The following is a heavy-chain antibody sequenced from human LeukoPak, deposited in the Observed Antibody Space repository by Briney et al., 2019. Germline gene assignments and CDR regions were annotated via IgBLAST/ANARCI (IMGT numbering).Heavy chain of an antibody. D-gene: IGHD1-26*01. V-gene: IGHV3-23*01. Sequence: GGSLRLSCAASGFTFSSYAMSWVRQAPGKGLEWVSAISGSGGSTYYADSVKGRFTISRDNSKNTLYLQMNSLRAEDTAVYYCAKAVGYPSGSSPSLYYGMDVWGQGTTVTVSS. CDR2: ISGSGGST. CDR1: GFTFSSYA. J-gene: IGHJ6*02. CDR3: AKAVGYPSGSSPSLYYGMDV.